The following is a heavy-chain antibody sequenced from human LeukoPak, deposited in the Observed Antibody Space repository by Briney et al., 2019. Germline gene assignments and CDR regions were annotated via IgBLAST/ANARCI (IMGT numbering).Heavy chain of an antibody. J-gene: IGHJ4*02. CDR1: GHTFTGYY. Sequence: ASVKVSCKASGHTFTGYYMHWVRQAPGQGLEWMGRINPNSGGTNYAQKFQGRVTMTRDTSISTAYMELSRLRSDDTAVYYCAEDSYGDYGGYWGQGTLVTVSS. CDR3: AEDSYGDYGGY. CDR2: INPNSGGT. D-gene: IGHD4-17*01. V-gene: IGHV1-2*06.